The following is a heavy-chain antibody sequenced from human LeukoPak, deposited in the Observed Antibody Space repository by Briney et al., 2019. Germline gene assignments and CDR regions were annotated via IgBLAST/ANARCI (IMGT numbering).Heavy chain of an antibody. J-gene: IGHJ4*02. CDR1: GYSISSGYY. CDR2: INHSGST. Sequence: SETLSLTCTVSGYSISSGYYWGWIRQPPGKGLEWIGEINHSGSTNYNPSLKSRVTISVDTSKNQFSLTLSSVTAADTAVYYCARGASPGYYDFWSGYSNYFDYWGQGTLVTVSS. V-gene: IGHV4-38-2*02. CDR3: ARGASPGYYDFWSGYSNYFDY. D-gene: IGHD3-3*01.